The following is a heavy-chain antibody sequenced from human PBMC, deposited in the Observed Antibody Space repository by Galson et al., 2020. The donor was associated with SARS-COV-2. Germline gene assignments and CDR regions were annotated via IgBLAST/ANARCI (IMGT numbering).Heavy chain of an antibody. D-gene: IGHD5-12*01. J-gene: IGHJ4*02. CDR1: GGYISSYY. CDR3: ARGRMVATLRYFDY. CDR2: IYHRGST. V-gene: IGHV4-59*01. Sequence: ASETLSLTCTVSGGYISSYYWNWIRQPPGTRLEWIGFIYHRGSTHYNPSHESRVTISTDTSRNQFSLQLNFVTAADTALYYCARGRMVATLRYFDYWGQGALVTVSS.